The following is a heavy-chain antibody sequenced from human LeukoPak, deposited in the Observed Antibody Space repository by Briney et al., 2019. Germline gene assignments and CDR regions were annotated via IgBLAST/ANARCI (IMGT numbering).Heavy chain of an antibody. D-gene: IGHD3-9*01. CDR3: ARSPHILTGENFDY. J-gene: IGHJ4*02. Sequence: ASVKVSCKASGYTFTGYYMHWVRQAPGQGLEWMGWINPNSGGTNYAQRFQARVTMTRDTSIRTANMELSRLRFADTAVYYCARSPHILTGENFDYWGQGTLVTVSS. V-gene: IGHV1-2*02. CDR1: GYTFTGYY. CDR2: INPNSGGT.